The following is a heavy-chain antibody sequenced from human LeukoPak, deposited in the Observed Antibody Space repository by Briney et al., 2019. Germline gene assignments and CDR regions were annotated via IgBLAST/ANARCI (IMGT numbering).Heavy chain of an antibody. J-gene: IGHJ6*04. CDR1: RFTFSSHD. V-gene: IGHV3-48*03. CDR2: ISSSGSTI. D-gene: IGHD3-10*02. CDR3: AELGITMIGGV. Sequence: GGSLRLSCAASRFTFSSHDMNCVRQAPGRGLEWVSYISSSGSTIYYADSVRGRFTISRDNAKNSLYLQMNSLRAEDTAVYYCAELGITMIGGVWGKGTTVTISS.